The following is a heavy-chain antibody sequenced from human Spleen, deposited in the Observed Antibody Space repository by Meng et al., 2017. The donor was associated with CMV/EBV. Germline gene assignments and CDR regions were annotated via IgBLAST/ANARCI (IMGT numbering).Heavy chain of an antibody. CDR3: ARGGLITMIAY. Sequence: QAQLQESGPGLVKPSQTLSLTCTVSGGSISSGTYYWGWIRQLPGKGLEWIAYIHYSGSTYYSPSLKSRVTISVDTSRNQLSLKLSSMTAADTAVYYCARGGLITMIAYWGQGTLVTVSS. V-gene: IGHV4-31*03. D-gene: IGHD3-22*01. CDR2: IHYSGST. J-gene: IGHJ4*02. CDR1: GGSISSGTYY.